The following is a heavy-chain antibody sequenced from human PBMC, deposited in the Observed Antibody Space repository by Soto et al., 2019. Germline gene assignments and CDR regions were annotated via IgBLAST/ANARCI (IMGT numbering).Heavy chain of an antibody. CDR3: ARLERNWGLSFDY. CDR1: GGSISSYY. CDR2: IHYTGST. V-gene: IGHV4-59*08. Sequence: QVQLQESGPGLVKPSETLSLTCTVSGGSISSYYWSWIRQPPGKGLEWIGYIHYTGSTIYNPSLKTRVTISVDTSKNQFSLKLRSVTAADTAMYYCARLERNWGLSFDYGGQGSLVTVSS. J-gene: IGHJ4*02. D-gene: IGHD7-27*01.